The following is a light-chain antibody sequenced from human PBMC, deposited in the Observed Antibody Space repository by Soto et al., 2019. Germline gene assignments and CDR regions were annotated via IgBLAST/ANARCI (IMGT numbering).Light chain of an antibody. CDR3: SSYTSSSTFYV. CDR2: DVS. Sequence: HCALTQPASVSGAAGEGITISCTGTSSDVGGYNYVSWYQQHPGKAPKLMIYDVSNRPSGVSNRFSGSKSGNTASLTISGLQAEDEADYYCSSYTSSSTFYVFGTGTKVTVL. V-gene: IGLV2-14*01. J-gene: IGLJ1*01. CDR1: SSDVGGYNY.